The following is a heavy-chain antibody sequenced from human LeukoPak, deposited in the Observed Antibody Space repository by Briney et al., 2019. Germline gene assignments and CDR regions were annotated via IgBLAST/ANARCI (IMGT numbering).Heavy chain of an antibody. Sequence: GGSLRLSCAASGFTFSSYSMNWVRQAPGKGLEWVSSISSSSSYIYYADSVKGRFTISRDNAKNSLYLQMNSLRAEDTALYYCARRCYSDDAFDIWGQGTMVTVSS. CDR1: GFTFSSYS. D-gene: IGHD5-18*01. CDR3: ARRCYSDDAFDI. V-gene: IGHV3-21*01. J-gene: IGHJ3*02. CDR2: ISSSSSYI.